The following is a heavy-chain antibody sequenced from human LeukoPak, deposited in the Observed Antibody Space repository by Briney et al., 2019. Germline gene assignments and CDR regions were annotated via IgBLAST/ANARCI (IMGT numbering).Heavy chain of an antibody. CDR2: IGDSGGST. D-gene: IGHD6-6*01. Sequence: GGSLRLSCAASGFTFSNHAMSWVRLAPGKGLEWVSVIGDSGGSTYYADSVKGRFTISRDNSKNTLYLQMNSLRADDTTVYHCAKGGASSPYTYIDVWGKGTTVIVSS. CDR1: GFTFSNHA. V-gene: IGHV3-23*01. J-gene: IGHJ6*04. CDR3: AKGGASSPYTYIDV.